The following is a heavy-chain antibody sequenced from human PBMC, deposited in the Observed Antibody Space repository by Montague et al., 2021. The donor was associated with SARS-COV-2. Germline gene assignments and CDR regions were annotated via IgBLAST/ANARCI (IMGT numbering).Heavy chain of an antibody. CDR3: ARDRFIAGGRLPHGFDP. Sequence: SETLSLTCSVSGGPISGYYWSWIRQSPGKGLEWIAYIYYSGGTIYNPSLKSRVIISVDTSKSQFSLKLSSVTAAGTAVYYCARDRFIAGGRLPHGFDPWGQGTLATVSS. CDR2: IYYSGGT. CDR1: GGPISGYY. D-gene: IGHD6-13*01. V-gene: IGHV4-59*01. J-gene: IGHJ5*02.